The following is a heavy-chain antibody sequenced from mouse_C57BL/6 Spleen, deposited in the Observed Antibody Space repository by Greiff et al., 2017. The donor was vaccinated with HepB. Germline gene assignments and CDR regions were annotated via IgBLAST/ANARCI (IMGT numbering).Heavy chain of an antibody. Sequence: VQLQQSGTELVKPGASVKLSCKASGYTFTSYWMHWVKQRPGQGLEWIGNINPSNGGTNYNEKFKSKATLTVDKYSSTAYMQLSSLTSEDSAVYYCARNYYYGSSSHYFDYWGQGTTLTVSS. J-gene: IGHJ2*01. CDR3: ARNYYYGSSSHYFDY. CDR1: GYTFTSYW. V-gene: IGHV1-53*01. D-gene: IGHD1-1*01. CDR2: INPSNGGT.